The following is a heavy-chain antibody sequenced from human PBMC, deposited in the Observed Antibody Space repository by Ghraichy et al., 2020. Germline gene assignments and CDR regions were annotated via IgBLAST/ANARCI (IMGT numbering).Heavy chain of an antibody. Sequence: GWINAGNGNTKYSQKFQGRVTITRDTSASTAYMELSSLRSEDTTVYYCARGTYCSGGSCPSYYFDYWGQGTL. D-gene: IGHD2-15*01. V-gene: IGHV1-3*01. CDR2: INAGNGNT. J-gene: IGHJ4*02. CDR3: ARGTYCSGGSCPSYYFDY.